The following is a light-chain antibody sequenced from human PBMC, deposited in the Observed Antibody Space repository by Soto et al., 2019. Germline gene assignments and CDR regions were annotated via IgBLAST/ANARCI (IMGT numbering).Light chain of an antibody. CDR2: DVT. CDR3: SSYTTSSTLYV. V-gene: IGLV2-14*03. CDR1: SSDVGAYNY. Sequence: TSSDVGAYNYVSWYQQYPGKAPKYIIYDVTNRPSGVSYRFSGSKSGNTASLTISGLQAEDEADYYCSSYTTSSTLYVFGTGTKVTVL. J-gene: IGLJ1*01.